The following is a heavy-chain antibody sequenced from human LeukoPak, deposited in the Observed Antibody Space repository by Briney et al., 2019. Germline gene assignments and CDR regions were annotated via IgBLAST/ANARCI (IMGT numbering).Heavy chain of an antibody. Sequence: SETLSLTCTVSGGSISSYYWSWIRQPPGKGLEWIGYIYYSGSTNYNPFLKSRVTISVDTSKNQFSLKLSSVTAADTAVYYCARGLRFFTRDYWGQGTLVTVSS. J-gene: IGHJ4*02. CDR2: IYYSGST. CDR3: ARGLRFFTRDY. V-gene: IGHV4-59*01. CDR1: GGSISSYY. D-gene: IGHD3-3*01.